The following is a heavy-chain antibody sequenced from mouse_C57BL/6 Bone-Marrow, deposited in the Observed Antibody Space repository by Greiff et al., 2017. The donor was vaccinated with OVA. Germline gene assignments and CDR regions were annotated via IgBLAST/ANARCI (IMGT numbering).Heavy chain of an antibody. CDR2: IYPGSGNT. J-gene: IGHJ4*01. Sequence: VQLVESGAELVRPGASVKLSCKASGYTFTDYYINWVKQRPGQGLEWIARIYPGSGNTYYNEKFKGKATLTAEKSSSTAYMQLSSLTSEDSAVYFCARWGPYAMDYWGQGTSVTVSS. V-gene: IGHV1-76*01. CDR3: ARWGPYAMDY. CDR1: GYTFTDYY.